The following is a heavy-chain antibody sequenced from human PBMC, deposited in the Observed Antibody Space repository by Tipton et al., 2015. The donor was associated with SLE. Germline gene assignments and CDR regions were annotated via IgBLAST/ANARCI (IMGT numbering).Heavy chain of an antibody. CDR1: GGSISSSSYY. CDR3: ARGWGIAAAAYFDY. D-gene: IGHD6-13*01. Sequence: TLSLTCTVSGGSISSSSYYWGWIRQPPGKGLEWIGSIYYSGSTYYNPSLKSRVTISVDTSKNQFSLKLSSVTAADTAVYYCARGWGIAAAAYFDYWGQGTLVTVSS. CDR2: IYYSGST. J-gene: IGHJ4*02. V-gene: IGHV4-39*07.